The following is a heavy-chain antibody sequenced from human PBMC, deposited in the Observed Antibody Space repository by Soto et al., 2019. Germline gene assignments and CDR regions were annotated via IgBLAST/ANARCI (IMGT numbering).Heavy chain of an antibody. CDR3: ARVPYYYGSGSYINWFDP. CDR2: INAGNGNT. Sequence: GASVKVSCKASGYTFASYARHWVRQAPGQRLEWMGWINAGNGNTKYSQKFQGRVTITRDTSASTAYMELSSLRSEDTAVYYCARVPYYYGSGSYINWFDPWGQGTLVTVSS. D-gene: IGHD3-10*01. CDR1: GYTFASYA. J-gene: IGHJ5*02. V-gene: IGHV1-3*01.